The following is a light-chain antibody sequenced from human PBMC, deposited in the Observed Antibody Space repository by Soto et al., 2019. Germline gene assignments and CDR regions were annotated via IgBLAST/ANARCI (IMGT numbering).Light chain of an antibody. V-gene: IGKV3-20*01. J-gene: IGKJ1*01. CDR2: NAS. CDR3: QQYVISPWT. CDR1: RSVSSSF. Sequence: EIVLTQSPGTLSLSPGERATLSCRASRSVSSSFLAWYQQKSGQAPRLLIYNASSRATGIPDRFSGSGSGTDFTLTISRLETEDFALYFCQQYVISPWTFGKGTKVEVK.